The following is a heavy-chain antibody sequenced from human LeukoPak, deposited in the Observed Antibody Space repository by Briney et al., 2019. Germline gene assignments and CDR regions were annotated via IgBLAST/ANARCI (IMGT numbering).Heavy chain of an antibody. V-gene: IGHV1-46*01. CDR1: RSTFCSNY. CDR2: INPSGGST. Sequence: ASVKVSCKVSRSTFCSNYIHWVRQAPGQGLEWMGIINPSGGSTSNAQKFQGRVAMTWDKSTSTVYMELSSLRFEDTALYYCARSIGAVSHYYYYMDVWGKGTTVTVS. CDR3: ARSIGAVSHYYYYMDV. D-gene: IGHD6-13*01. J-gene: IGHJ6*03.